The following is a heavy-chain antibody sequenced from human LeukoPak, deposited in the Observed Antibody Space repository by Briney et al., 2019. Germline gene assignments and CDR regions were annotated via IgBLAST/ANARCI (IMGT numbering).Heavy chain of an antibody. Sequence: PGGSLRLSCAASGFTFSSYAMSWVRQAPGKGLEWVSAISGSGGSTYYADSVKGRFTISRDNSKNTLYLQMSSLRAEDTAVYYCAKGQLWSGVAYFDYWGQGTLATVSS. V-gene: IGHV3-23*01. J-gene: IGHJ4*02. CDR1: GFTFSSYA. CDR2: ISGSGGST. D-gene: IGHD3-10*01. CDR3: AKGQLWSGVAYFDY.